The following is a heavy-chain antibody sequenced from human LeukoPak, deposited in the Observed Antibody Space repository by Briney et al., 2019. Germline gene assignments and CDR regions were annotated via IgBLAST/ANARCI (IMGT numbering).Heavy chain of an antibody. CDR1: GFTFSSYA. J-gene: IGHJ4*02. Sequence: GGSLRLSCAASGFTFSSYAMHWVRQAPGKGLEWVAVISYDGSNKYYADSVKGRFTISRDNSKNTLYLQMNSLRAEDTAVYYCARDPWESSSWYVVYWGQGTLVTVSS. CDR2: ISYDGSNK. D-gene: IGHD6-13*01. CDR3: ARDPWESSSWYVVY. V-gene: IGHV3-30-3*01.